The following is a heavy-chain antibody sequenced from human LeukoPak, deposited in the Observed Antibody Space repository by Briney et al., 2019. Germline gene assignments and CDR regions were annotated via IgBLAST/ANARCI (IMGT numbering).Heavy chain of an antibody. CDR2: INTDGTST. CDR3: ARVFYNFWSGYYQH. CDR1: GFAFSNYW. V-gene: IGHV3-74*01. Sequence: GGSLRLSCAASGFAFSNYWMHWVRQVPGKGLVWVSHINTDGTSTSYADSVKGRFTISRDNAKNTLYLQMNSLRAEDTAVYYCARVFYNFWSGYYQHWGQGTLVTVSS. D-gene: IGHD3-3*01. J-gene: IGHJ1*01.